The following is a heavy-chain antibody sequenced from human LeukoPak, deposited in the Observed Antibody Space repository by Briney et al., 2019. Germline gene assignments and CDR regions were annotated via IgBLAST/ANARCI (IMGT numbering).Heavy chain of an antibody. V-gene: IGHV1-46*01. CDR2: INPSGGST. D-gene: IGHD6-19*01. Sequence: PGASVKVSCKASGYTFTSYYMHWVRQAPGQGLEWMGIINPSGGSTSYAQKFQGRVTMTRDTSISTAYMDLTRLTSDDTAVYYCARGQREAVAGSGYFDYWGQGSLVTVSS. CDR3: ARGQREAVAGSGYFDY. J-gene: IGHJ4*02. CDR1: GYTFTSYY.